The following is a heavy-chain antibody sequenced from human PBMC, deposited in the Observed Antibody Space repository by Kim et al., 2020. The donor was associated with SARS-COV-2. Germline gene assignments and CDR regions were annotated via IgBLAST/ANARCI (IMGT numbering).Heavy chain of an antibody. CDR2: TYYRSKWFN. J-gene: IGHJ6*02. Sequence: SQTLSLTCAISGDSVSSNSAAWNWIRQSPSRGLEWLGRTYYRSKWFNDYAVSVKSRITINPDTSKNQFSLQLNSVTPKDTAVYYCARDAYCSCGSCYPFDYYRIDVWDQGTKVTISS. CDR3: ARDAYCSCGSCYPFDYYRIDV. D-gene: IGHD2-15*01. CDR1: GDSVSSNSAA. V-gene: IGHV6-1*01.